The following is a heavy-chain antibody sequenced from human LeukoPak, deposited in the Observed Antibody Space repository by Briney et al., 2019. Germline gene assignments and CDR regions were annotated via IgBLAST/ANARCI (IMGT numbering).Heavy chain of an antibody. CDR1: GGSISSSSYY. CDR2: IYYSGST. V-gene: IGHV4-39*01. J-gene: IGHJ5*02. Sequence: SETLSLTCTVSGGSISSSSYYWGWIRQPPGKGLEWIGSIYYSGSTYYNPSLKSRVIISVDTSKNQFSLKLSSVTAADTAVYYCVAEARGGIAAWFDPWGQGTQVTVSS. D-gene: IGHD6-6*01. CDR3: VAEARGGIAAWFDP.